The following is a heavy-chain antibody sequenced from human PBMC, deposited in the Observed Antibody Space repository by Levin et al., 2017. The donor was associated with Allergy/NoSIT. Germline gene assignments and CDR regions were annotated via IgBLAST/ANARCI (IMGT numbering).Heavy chain of an antibody. CDR3: ARDPGNYVWGDRGHFDY. J-gene: IGHJ4*02. D-gene: IGHD3-16*01. Sequence: GESLKISCAASGFTFSSYGMHWVRQAPGKGLEWVAVIWYDGSNKYYADSVKGRFTISRDNSKNTLYLQMNSLRAEDTAVYYCARDPGNYVWGDRGHFDYWGQGTLVTVSS. CDR2: IWYDGSNK. V-gene: IGHV3-33*01. CDR1: GFTFSSYG.